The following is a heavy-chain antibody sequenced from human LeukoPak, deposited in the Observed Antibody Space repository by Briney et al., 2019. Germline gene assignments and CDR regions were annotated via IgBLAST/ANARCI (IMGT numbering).Heavy chain of an antibody. V-gene: IGHV4-39*02. Sequence: SETLSLTCTVSGGSNNNSPYLWAWIRQPPGKGLEWIGNIYYPGTANYNPSLKSRLTISVDTSKNQFSLKVNSVTAEDTAVYYCAREYTSSSHDFWGQGTLVTVSS. J-gene: IGHJ4*02. CDR1: GGSNNNSPYL. D-gene: IGHD6-6*01. CDR3: AREYTSSSHDF. CDR2: IYYPGTA.